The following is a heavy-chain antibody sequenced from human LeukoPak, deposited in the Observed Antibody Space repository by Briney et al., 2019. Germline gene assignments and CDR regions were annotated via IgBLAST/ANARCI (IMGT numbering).Heavy chain of an antibody. Sequence: GSLRLSCAASGFTFSSYSMNWVRQAPGKGLEWVSSISSSSSYIYYADSVKGRFTISRDNAKISLSLQMNSLRAEDTAVYYCARVTAVAGLDYWGQGTLVTVSS. CDR2: ISSSSSYI. CDR3: ARVTAVAGLDY. J-gene: IGHJ4*02. D-gene: IGHD6-19*01. V-gene: IGHV3-21*01. CDR1: GFTFSSYS.